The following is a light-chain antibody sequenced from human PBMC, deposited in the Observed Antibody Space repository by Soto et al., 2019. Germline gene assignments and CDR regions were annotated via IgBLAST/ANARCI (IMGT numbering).Light chain of an antibody. CDR2: RDD. CDR3: AAWDDSLNAWV. CDR1: ISNIGRKY. J-gene: IGLJ3*02. V-gene: IGLV1-47*01. Sequence: QSALTQPPSASTTPGQRVTIFCSGGISNIGRKYVYWYQHLPGAAPKLLIYRDDQRPSGVPDRFSGSKSGTSASLAISGLRAEDEADYYCAAWDDSLNAWVFGGGTKLTVL.